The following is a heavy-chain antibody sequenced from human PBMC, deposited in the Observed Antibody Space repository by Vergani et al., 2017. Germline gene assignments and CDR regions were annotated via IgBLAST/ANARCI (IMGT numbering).Heavy chain of an antibody. D-gene: IGHD3-9*01. Sequence: QVQLVQSGAEVKKPGASVKVSCKASGYTFTGYYMHWVRQAPGQGLEWMGWINPNSGGTNYAQKFQGRVTMTRDTAISPASMELSRLRSDDTAVYYCARDSRVSDWSPYNXFDPWGQGTLVTVSS. V-gene: IGHV1-2*02. CDR1: GYTFTGYY. CDR2: INPNSGGT. CDR3: ARDSRVSDWSPYNXFDP. J-gene: IGHJ5*02.